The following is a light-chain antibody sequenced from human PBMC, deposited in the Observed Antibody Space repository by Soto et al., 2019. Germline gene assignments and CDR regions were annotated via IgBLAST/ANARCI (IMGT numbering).Light chain of an antibody. CDR3: SSYAGSNNVV. Sequence: QSALTQPPSASGSPGQSVTISCTGTSSDVGGYNYVSWYQQHPGKAPKLMIYEVSKQPSGVPERFSGSKSGNTASLTVSGLQAEDEADYYCSSYAGSNNVVFGGGTKLNVL. CDR1: SSDVGGYNY. V-gene: IGLV2-8*01. J-gene: IGLJ2*01. CDR2: EVS.